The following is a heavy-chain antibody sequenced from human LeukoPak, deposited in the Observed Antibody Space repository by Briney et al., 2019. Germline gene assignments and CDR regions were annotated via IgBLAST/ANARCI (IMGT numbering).Heavy chain of an antibody. D-gene: IGHD3-22*01. J-gene: IGHJ4*02. V-gene: IGHV1-2*02. Sequence: GASVKVSCKASGYTFTSYDINWVRQATGQGLEWMGWINPNSGGTNYAQKFQGRVTMTRDTSISTAYMELSRLRSDDTAVYYCAREPSGIVAPAGYWGQGTLVTVSS. CDR2: INPNSGGT. CDR1: GYTFTSYD. CDR3: AREPSGIVAPAGY.